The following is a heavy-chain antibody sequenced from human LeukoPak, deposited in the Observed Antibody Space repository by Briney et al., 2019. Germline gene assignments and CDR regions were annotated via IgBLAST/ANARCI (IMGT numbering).Heavy chain of an antibody. D-gene: IGHD2-15*01. V-gene: IGHV1-69*04. CDR1: GGTFSSYT. CDR2: IIPILGIA. Sequence: SVKVSCKASGGTFSSYTISWARQAPGQGLEWMGRIIPILGIANYAQKFQGRVTITADKSTSTAYMELSSLRSEDTAVYYCAREAGYCSGGSCPRRWFDPWGQGTLVTVSS. CDR3: AREAGYCSGGSCPRRWFDP. J-gene: IGHJ5*02.